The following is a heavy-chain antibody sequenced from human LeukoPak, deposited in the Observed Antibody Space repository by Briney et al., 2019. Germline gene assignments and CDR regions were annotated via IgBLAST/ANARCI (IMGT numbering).Heavy chain of an antibody. Sequence: KFQGRVTITRGTSASTAYMELSSLRSEDTAVYYCARARIVGATADYWGQGTLVTVSS. V-gene: IGHV1-3*01. CDR3: ARARIVGATADY. J-gene: IGHJ4*02. D-gene: IGHD1-26*01.